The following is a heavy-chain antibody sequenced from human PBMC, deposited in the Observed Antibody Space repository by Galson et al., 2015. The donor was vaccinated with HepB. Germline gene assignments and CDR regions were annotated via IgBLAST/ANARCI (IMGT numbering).Heavy chain of an antibody. CDR1: GFTFRSHG. CDR2: ISYDGSNK. D-gene: IGHD3-3*01. J-gene: IGHJ4*02. Sequence: SLRLSCAASGFTFRSHGMHWVRQAPGKGLEWVAVISYDGSNKYYADSVKGRLTISRDNSENTLYLQMNSLRAEDTAVYYCAQDQGDFWSVLNYWGQGTLVTVSS. CDR3: AQDQGDFWSVLNY. V-gene: IGHV3-30*18.